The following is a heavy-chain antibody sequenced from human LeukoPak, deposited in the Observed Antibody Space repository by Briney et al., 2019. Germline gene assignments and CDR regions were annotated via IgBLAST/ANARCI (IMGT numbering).Heavy chain of an antibody. Sequence: SETLSLTCAVYGGSFSGYYWSWIRQPPAKGLEWIGEINHSGSTNYNPSLKSRVTISVATSKNQFSLKLSSVTAADTAVYYCAREPWVKNYYDSSGYSDYWGQGTLVTVSS. CDR1: GGSFSGYY. J-gene: IGHJ4*02. D-gene: IGHD3-22*01. CDR2: INHSGST. V-gene: IGHV4-34*01. CDR3: AREPWVKNYYDSSGYSDY.